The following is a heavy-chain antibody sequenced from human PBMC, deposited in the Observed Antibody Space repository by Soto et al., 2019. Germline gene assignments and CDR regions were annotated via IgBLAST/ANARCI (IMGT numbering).Heavy chain of an antibody. Sequence: QEQLVQSGGGVVQPGTSHRLSCAAAAFNFSDYAIHWVRQAPGKGLEWVAYVSSDGNNKYYADSVKGRFTISRDNSNNSVFLQVNSLRDEDTAVFYCARDRSNWHDFDYWGQGTRVTVSS. J-gene: IGHJ4*02. V-gene: IGHV3-30-3*01. CDR2: VSSDGNNK. D-gene: IGHD6-13*01. CDR3: ARDRSNWHDFDY. CDR1: AFNFSDYA.